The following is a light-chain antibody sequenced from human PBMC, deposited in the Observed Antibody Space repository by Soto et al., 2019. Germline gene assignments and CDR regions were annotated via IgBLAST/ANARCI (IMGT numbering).Light chain of an antibody. V-gene: IGKV1-9*01. CDR1: QGISSY. Sequence: IQLTQSPSSLSASVGDRVTITCRASQGISSYLAWYQQKPGKAPKLLIYAASTLQSGVPSRFSGSGSGTDFTLTISSLQPEDFATYYCQQLNSYLFTFGPGTKVAIK. J-gene: IGKJ3*01. CDR3: QQLNSYLFT. CDR2: AAS.